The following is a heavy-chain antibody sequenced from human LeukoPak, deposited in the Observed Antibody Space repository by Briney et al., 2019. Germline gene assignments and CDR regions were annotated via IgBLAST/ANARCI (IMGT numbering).Heavy chain of an antibody. CDR2: ISGNGGRT. V-gene: IGHV3-23*01. Sequence: GGSLIFSCAASGFTFNNYAMSWVRQAPGKGLEWVAAISGNGGRTYYTDAVKGRFTISRDNPKNTLYLLMNSLRAEDTALYYCAKEQTSSGYFDYWGQGTLVTVSS. CDR1: GFTFNNYA. J-gene: IGHJ4*02. D-gene: IGHD3-10*01. CDR3: AKEQTSSGYFDY.